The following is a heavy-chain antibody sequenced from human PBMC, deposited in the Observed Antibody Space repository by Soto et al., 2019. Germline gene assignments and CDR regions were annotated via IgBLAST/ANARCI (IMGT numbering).Heavy chain of an antibody. CDR3: ARGTMDV. J-gene: IGHJ6*02. V-gene: IGHV4-59*01. CDR2: IYYSGST. Sequence: SDTLSLTCTVSGGSISSYYWSWIRQPPGKGLEWIWYIYYSGSTNYTPSRKSRVTISVDTSKNQFSLKLSSVTAADTAVYYCARGTMDVWGQGTMVTVSS. CDR1: GGSISSYY.